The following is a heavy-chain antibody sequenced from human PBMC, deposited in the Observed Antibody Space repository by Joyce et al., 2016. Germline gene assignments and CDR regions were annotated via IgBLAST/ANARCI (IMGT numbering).Heavy chain of an antibody. CDR1: GYSFTSHW. V-gene: IGHV5-10-1*03. Sequence: EVQLVQSGAEVKKPGESLRISCKGSGYSFTSHWISWVRQMPGKGLQWMGRIDPRDSDTDYSPSCEGHVTISVDKTISAAYLQWSSLRASDTAIYYCARHVTDWFDPWGQGTLVTVSS. J-gene: IGHJ5*02. D-gene: IGHD3-10*02. CDR3: ARHVTDWFDP. CDR2: IDPRDSDT.